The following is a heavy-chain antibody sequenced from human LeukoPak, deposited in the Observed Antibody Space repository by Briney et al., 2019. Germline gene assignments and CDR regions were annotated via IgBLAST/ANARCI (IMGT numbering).Heavy chain of an antibody. CDR2: ISSSSSYI. CDR1: GFTFSSYS. D-gene: IGHD6-13*01. CDR3: ARDWGSSWYEDWFDP. V-gene: IGHV3-21*01. J-gene: IGHJ5*02. Sequence: GGSLRLSCAASGFTFSSYSMNWVRQAPGKGLEWVSSISSSSSYIYYADSVKGRFTISRDNAKNSLYLQMNSLRAEDTAVYYCARDWGSSWYEDWFDPWGQGTPVTVSS.